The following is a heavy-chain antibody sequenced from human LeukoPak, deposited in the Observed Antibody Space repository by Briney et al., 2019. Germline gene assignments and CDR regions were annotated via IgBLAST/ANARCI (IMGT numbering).Heavy chain of an antibody. CDR1: GFTFSSHW. D-gene: IGHD1-26*01. CDR2: IRGDGGLF. CDR3: ARDEVGAPPIDY. Sequence: GGSLRLSCEASGFTFSSHWMHWVPQAPGKGLVWVSNIRGDGGLFGYADSVKGRFAVSRDNARNTLYLHMNSLRAEDTAVYYCARDEVGAPPIDYWGQGVLVTVSS. V-gene: IGHV3-74*01. J-gene: IGHJ4*02.